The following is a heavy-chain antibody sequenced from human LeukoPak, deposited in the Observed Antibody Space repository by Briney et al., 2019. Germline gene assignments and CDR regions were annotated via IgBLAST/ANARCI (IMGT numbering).Heavy chain of an antibody. Sequence: PSETLSLTCAVYGRSFSGYYWSWVRQPPGKGLEWVGEINHSGSTNYNPSLKSRVTISVDTSKNQFSLKLSSVTAADTAVYYCARAGLFRALDYWGQGTLVTVSS. CDR2: INHSGST. V-gene: IGHV4-34*01. J-gene: IGHJ4*02. CDR1: GRSFSGYY. D-gene: IGHD3-22*01. CDR3: ARAGLFRALDY.